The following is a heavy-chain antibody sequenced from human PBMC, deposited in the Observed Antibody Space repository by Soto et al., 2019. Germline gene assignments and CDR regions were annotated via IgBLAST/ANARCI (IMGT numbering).Heavy chain of an antibody. CDR2: MNPNSGNT. CDR3: ARRRWTYYDFWSGYWSFDY. V-gene: IGHV1-8*01. CDR1: GYTFTDSG. D-gene: IGHD3-3*01. Sequence: ASVKVSCKASGYTFTDSGINWVRQAPGQGLEWMGWMNPNSGNTGYAQKFQGRVTMTRNTSISTAYMELSSLRSEDTAVYYCARRRWTYYDFWSGYWSFDYWGQGTLVTVSS. J-gene: IGHJ4*02.